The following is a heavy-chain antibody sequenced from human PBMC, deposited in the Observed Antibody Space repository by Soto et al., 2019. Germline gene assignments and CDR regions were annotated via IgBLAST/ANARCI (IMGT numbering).Heavy chain of an antibody. Sequence: PSETLSLTCTVSGGSISSYYWSWIRQPPGKGLEWIGSIYYSGSTYYNPSLKSRVTISVDTSKNQFSLKLSSVTAADTAVYYCASLNDYGGNSPSWGQGTLVTVSS. CDR3: ASLNDYGGNSPS. J-gene: IGHJ5*02. V-gene: IGHV4-59*05. CDR2: IYYSGST. CDR1: GGSISSYY. D-gene: IGHD4-17*01.